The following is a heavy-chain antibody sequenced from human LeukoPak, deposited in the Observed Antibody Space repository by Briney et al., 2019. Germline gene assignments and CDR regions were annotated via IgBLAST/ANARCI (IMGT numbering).Heavy chain of an antibody. CDR2: IWYDGSNK. CDR1: GFTFSSYG. V-gene: IGHV3-33*06. CDR3: AKEGSSDAFDI. D-gene: IGHD6-6*01. Sequence: GRSLRLSCAASGFTFSSYGMHWVRQAPGKGLEWVAVIWYDGSNKYYADSVKGRFTISRDNSKNTLYLQMNSLRAEDTAVYYCAKEGSSDAFDIWGQGTVVTVSS. J-gene: IGHJ3*02.